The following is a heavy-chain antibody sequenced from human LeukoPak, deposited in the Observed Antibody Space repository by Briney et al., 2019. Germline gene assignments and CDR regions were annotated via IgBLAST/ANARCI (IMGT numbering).Heavy chain of an antibody. J-gene: IGHJ4*02. V-gene: IGHV3-23*01. CDR2: ISGSGGST. D-gene: IGHD2-15*01. CDR1: GFTFSSYA. CDR3: AKDPLVVAVTYYFDY. Sequence: HAGGSLRLSCAASGFTFSSYAMSWVRQAPGKGLEWVSAISGSGGSTYYADSVKDRFTISRDNPKNTLYLQMNSLRAEDTAVYYCAKDPLVVAVTYYFDYWGQGTLVTVSS.